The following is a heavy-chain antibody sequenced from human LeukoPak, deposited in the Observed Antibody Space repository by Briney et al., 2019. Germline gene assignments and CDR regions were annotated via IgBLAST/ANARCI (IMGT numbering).Heavy chain of an antibody. D-gene: IGHD3-3*01. J-gene: IGHJ3*02. CDR1: GYTFTSYG. CDR3: ARDGLRARRPILRFLEWSRPNDAFDI. CDR2: ISAYNGNT. Sequence: GASVKVSCKASGYTFTSYGISWVRQAPGQGLEWMGWISAYNGNTNYAQKLQGRVTMTTDTSTSTAYMELRSLRSDDTAVYYCARDGLRARRPILRFLEWSRPNDAFDIWGQGTMVTVSS. V-gene: IGHV1-18*01.